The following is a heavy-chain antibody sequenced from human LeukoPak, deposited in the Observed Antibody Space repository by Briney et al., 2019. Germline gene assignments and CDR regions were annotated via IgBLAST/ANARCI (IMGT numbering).Heavy chain of an antibody. CDR1: GGSISSSSYY. CDR2: IYYSGGT. Sequence: SETLSLTCTVSGGSISSSSYYWGWIRQPPGKGLEWIGSIYYSGGTYYNPSLKSRVTISVDTSKNQFSLKLSSVTAADTAVYYCASDSSGYFDYWGQGTLVTVSS. D-gene: IGHD3-22*01. V-gene: IGHV4-39*01. CDR3: ASDSSGYFDY. J-gene: IGHJ4*02.